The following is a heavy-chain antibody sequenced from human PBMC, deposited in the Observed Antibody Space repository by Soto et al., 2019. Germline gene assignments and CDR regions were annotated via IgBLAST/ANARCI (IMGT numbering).Heavy chain of an antibody. CDR2: VXSXVXA. Sequence: PSETLSLTCIVSGVSVRSYTWGWVRQPANKXLXWXXXVXSXVXAXXXXSLKSRVSISMDTPENRISLKLDSVTPADAGVYFCARDGMTTGDTWGPGTLVTVSS. J-gene: IGHJ4*02. D-gene: IGHD2-21*02. CDR3: ARDGMTTGDT. V-gene: IGHV4-4*07. CDR1: GVSVRSYT.